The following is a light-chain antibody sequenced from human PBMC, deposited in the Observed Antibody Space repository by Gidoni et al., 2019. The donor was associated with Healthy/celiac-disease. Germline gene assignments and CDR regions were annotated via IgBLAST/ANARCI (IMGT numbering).Light chain of an antibody. CDR2: EGS. CDR1: SSDVGSYNL. V-gene: IGLV2-23*01. CDR3: CSYAGSSTVV. J-gene: IGLJ2*01. Sequence: QSALTQPASESGSPGQSITISCTGTSSDVGSYNLVSWYQQHPGKAPKLMIYEGSKRPSGVSNRFSGSKSGNTASLTISGLQAEDKADYYCCSYAGSSTVVFGGGTKLTVL.